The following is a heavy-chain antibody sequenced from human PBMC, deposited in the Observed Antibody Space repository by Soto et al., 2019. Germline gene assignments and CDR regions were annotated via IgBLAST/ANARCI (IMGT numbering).Heavy chain of an antibody. CDR2: ISSSGSTI. Sequence: QVQLVESGGGLVKPGGSLRLSCAASGFTFSDYYMSWIRQAPGKGLEWVSYISSSGSTIYYADSVKGRFTISRDNANNSQYLQMNSLRAEDTAVYYGCSSPSGYVGIAVAEPREYWGQGTLVTVSS. J-gene: IGHJ4*02. CDR1: GFTFSDYY. CDR3: CSSPSGYVGIAVAEPREY. D-gene: IGHD2-2*01. V-gene: IGHV3-11*01.